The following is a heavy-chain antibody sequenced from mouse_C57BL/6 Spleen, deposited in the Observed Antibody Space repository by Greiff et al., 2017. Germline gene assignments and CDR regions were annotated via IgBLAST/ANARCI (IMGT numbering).Heavy chain of an antibody. D-gene: IGHD1-1*01. J-gene: IGHJ2*01. V-gene: IGHV5-17*01. CDR1: GFTFSDYG. CDR2: ISSGSSTI. CDR3: ARPCYYGSSLYFDY. Sequence: EVQVVESGGGLVKPGGSLKLSCAASGFTFSDYGMHWVRQAPEKGLAWVAYISSGSSTIYYADTAKGRYTISRDNAKNTLFLQMTSLRSEDTAMYYCARPCYYGSSLYFDYWGQGTTLTVSS.